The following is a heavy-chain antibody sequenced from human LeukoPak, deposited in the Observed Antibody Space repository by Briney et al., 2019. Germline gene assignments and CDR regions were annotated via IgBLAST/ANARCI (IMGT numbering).Heavy chain of an antibody. CDR1: GDSISSSYYY. V-gene: IGHV4-39*01. CDR3: ARHRQSLAGNFDY. Sequence: PSETLSLTCTVSGDSISSSYYYWAWIRQPLGKGLEYIGNIYYSGSTYYNPSLKSRVTISVDTSKNQFSVNLSSVTAADTAVYYCARHRQSLAGNFDYWGQGALVTVSS. D-gene: IGHD6-19*01. J-gene: IGHJ4*02. CDR2: IYYSGST.